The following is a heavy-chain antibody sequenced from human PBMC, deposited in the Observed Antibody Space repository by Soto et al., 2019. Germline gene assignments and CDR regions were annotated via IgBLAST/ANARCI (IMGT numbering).Heavy chain of an antibody. CDR3: ARFSRATSAFDI. D-gene: IGHD5-12*01. V-gene: IGHV4-39*01. CDR2: IYYSGST. CDR1: GGSISSSSYY. Sequence: SSETLSLTCTVSGGSISSSSYYWVLIRQPPGKGLEWIGSIYYSGSTYYNPSLKSRVTISVDTSKNQFSLKLSSVTAADTAVYYCARFSRATSAFDIWGQGTRVTVSS. J-gene: IGHJ3*02.